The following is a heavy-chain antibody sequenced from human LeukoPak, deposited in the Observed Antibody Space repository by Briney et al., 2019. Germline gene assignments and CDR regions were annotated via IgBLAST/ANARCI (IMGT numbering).Heavy chain of an antibody. CDR3: AREGYYYDSSGYALFDY. J-gene: IGHJ4*02. D-gene: IGHD3-22*01. CDR1: GGSISSGGYY. Sequence: SETLSLTCTVSGGSISSGGYYWSWIRQHPGKGLEWIGYIYYSGSTYYNPSLKSRVTISVDTSKNQFSLKLSSVTAADTAVYYCAREGYYYDSSGYALFDYWGQGTLVTVSS. V-gene: IGHV4-31*03. CDR2: IYYSGST.